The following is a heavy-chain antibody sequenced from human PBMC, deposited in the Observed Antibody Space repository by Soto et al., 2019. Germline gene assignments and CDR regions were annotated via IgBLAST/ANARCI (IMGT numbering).Heavy chain of an antibody. V-gene: IGHV4-59*01. CDR2: IYYSGST. Sequence: SETLSLTCTVSGGSISSYYWSWIRQPPGKGLEWIGYIYYSGSTNYNPSLKSRVTISVDTSKNQFSLKLSSVTAADTAVYYCARLAVGYDFWTSDYCYYYGMDVWGQGTTVTVYS. D-gene: IGHD3-3*01. CDR3: ARLAVGYDFWTSDYCYYYGMDV. CDR1: GGSISSYY. J-gene: IGHJ6*02.